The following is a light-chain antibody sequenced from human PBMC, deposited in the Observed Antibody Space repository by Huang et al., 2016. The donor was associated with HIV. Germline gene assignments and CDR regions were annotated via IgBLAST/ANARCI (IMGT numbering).Light chain of an antibody. Sequence: EIVLTQFPGTLSLSPGERATLSCRASQSVTNNYLAWYQQRRGQAPRLLIYGASSRATGSPDRVSGSGSGTDFTFIISRLEPEDFAVYYCQQYGSSPRTFGPGTKVDV. V-gene: IGKV3-20*01. CDR3: QQYGSSPRT. CDR2: GAS. J-gene: IGKJ3*01. CDR1: QSVTNNY.